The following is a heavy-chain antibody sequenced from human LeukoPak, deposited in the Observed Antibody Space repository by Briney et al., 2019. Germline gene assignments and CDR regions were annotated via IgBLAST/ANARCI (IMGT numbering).Heavy chain of an antibody. J-gene: IGHJ4*02. D-gene: IGHD3-10*01. CDR3: ANPFYGSGPRGC. V-gene: IGHV3-23*01. CDR2: IGSSGST. Sequence: LPGGSLRLSCAASGFTFSTYDMTWVRQAPGKGLEWVSAIGSSGSTYYADSVKGRFTISRDNSKNTLYLQMNSLRAEDTAIYYCANPFYGSGPRGCWGQGTLVTVSS. CDR1: GFTFSTYD.